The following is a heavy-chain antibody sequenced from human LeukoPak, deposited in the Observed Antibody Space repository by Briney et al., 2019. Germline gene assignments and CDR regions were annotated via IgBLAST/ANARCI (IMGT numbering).Heavy chain of an antibody. D-gene: IGHD2-2*01. CDR3: ATQMARNCSSTSCRFDP. V-gene: IGHV3-30-3*01. Sequence: GRSLRLSCAASGFTFNSYAMHWVRQAPGKGLEWVAVISNDGSNKYYADSVKGRFTISRDNSKNTLYLQMNSLRAEDTAVYYCATQMARNCSSTSCRFDPWGQGTLVTVSS. CDR2: ISNDGSNK. J-gene: IGHJ5*02. CDR1: GFTFNSYA.